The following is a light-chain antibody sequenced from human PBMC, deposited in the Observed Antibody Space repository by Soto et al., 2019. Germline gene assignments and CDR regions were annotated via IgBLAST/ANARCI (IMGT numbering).Light chain of an antibody. Sequence: QSALTQPASVSGSPGQSITISCTGTSSDVGGYNYVSWYQQHPDKAPKLMIYEVNNRPSGVSNRFSGSKSGNTASLTISGLQAEDEADYNCSSYPRSDTRVFGTGTNVTV. CDR3: SSYPRSDTRV. J-gene: IGLJ1*01. CDR1: SSDVGGYNY. V-gene: IGLV2-14*01. CDR2: EVN.